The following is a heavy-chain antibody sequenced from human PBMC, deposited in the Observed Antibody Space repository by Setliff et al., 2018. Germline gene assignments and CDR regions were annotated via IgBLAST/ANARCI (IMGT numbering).Heavy chain of an antibody. Sequence: ASVKVSCKASGYTFTNHAMHWVRQAPGQRLEWTGWINAGNGNTKYSQKFQGRVTITRDTSASTAYMELSSLRSEDTAVYYCARDTYIGDFWSGYYIQGQFDPWGQGTLVTVAS. D-gene: IGHD3-3*01. V-gene: IGHV1-3*01. CDR3: ARDTYIGDFWSGYYIQGQFDP. CDR1: GYTFTNHA. J-gene: IGHJ5*02. CDR2: INAGNGNT.